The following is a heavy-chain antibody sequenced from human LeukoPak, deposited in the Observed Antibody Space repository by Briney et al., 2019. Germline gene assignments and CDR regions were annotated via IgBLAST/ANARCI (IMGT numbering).Heavy chain of an antibody. CDR2: ISAYNGNT. J-gene: IGHJ4*02. Sequence: ASVKVSCKASGYTFASYVISWVRQAPGQGLEWMGWISAYNGNTNYAQKLQGRVTMTTDTSTSTAYMELRSLRSDDTAVYYCARERIAVAGTALGFDYWGQGTLVTVSS. D-gene: IGHD6-19*01. CDR1: GYTFASYV. V-gene: IGHV1-18*01. CDR3: ARERIAVAGTALGFDY.